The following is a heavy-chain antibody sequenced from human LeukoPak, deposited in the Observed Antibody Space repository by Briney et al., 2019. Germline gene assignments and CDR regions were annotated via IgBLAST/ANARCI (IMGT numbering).Heavy chain of an antibody. D-gene: IGHD5-18*01. CDR2: INPNSGGT. CDR3: ARDRSGYSYGFFYYYYMDV. Sequence: GASVKVSCKASGYTFTGYYMHWVRQAPGQGLEWMGWINPNSGGTNYAQKFQGRVTMTRDTSISTAYMELSRLRSDDTAVYYCARDRSGYSYGFFYYYYMDVWGKGTTVTVSS. J-gene: IGHJ6*03. V-gene: IGHV1-2*02. CDR1: GYTFTGYY.